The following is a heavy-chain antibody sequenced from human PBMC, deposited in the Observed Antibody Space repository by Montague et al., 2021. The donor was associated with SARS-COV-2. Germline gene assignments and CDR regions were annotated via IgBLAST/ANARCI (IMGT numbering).Heavy chain of an antibody. CDR2: INHSGST. CDR3: ARGSSFVTIFGVVITDPRFDY. V-gene: IGHV4-34*01. Sequence: SETLSLTCAVYGGSFSGYYWSWIRKPPGKGLEWIGEINHSGSTNYNPSLKSRVTISVETSKNQFSLKLSSVTAADTAVYYCARGSSFVTIFGVVITDPRFDYWGQGTLVTVSS. J-gene: IGHJ4*02. CDR1: GGSFSGYY. D-gene: IGHD3-3*01.